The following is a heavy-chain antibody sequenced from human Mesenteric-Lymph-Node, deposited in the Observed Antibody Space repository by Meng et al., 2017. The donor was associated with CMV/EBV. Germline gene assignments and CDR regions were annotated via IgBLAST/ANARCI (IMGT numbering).Heavy chain of an antibody. Sequence: VSGGSVSNGDHSWSWVRQPPGRGLELLGYIFYTGSTYYNPSLKSRVTMSMDRSKNQFSLKLTSVTAADTAVYYCANDYGSGSYRFDYWGQGTLVTVSS. V-gene: IGHV4-30-2*01. CDR1: GGSVSNGDHS. CDR3: ANDYGSGSYRFDY. CDR2: IFYTGST. D-gene: IGHD3-10*01. J-gene: IGHJ4*02.